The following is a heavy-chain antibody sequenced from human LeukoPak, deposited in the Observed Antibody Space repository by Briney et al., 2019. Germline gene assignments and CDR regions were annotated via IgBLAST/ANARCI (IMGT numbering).Heavy chain of an antibody. CDR2: ITGGGSGI. D-gene: IGHD3-9*01. V-gene: IGHV3-23*01. Sequence: PGGSLRLSCAASGFTLSNYAMSWVRQAPGKGLEWVSAITGGGSGIYYADSMKSRFTISRDNSKNTLYLQINSLRAEDTAVYYCAKWGDYDVLTGYYVSDYWGQGTLVTVSS. J-gene: IGHJ4*02. CDR3: AKWGDYDVLTGYYVSDY. CDR1: GFTLSNYA.